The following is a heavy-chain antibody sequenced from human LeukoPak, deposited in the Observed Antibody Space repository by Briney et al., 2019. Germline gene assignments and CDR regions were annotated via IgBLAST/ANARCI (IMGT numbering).Heavy chain of an antibody. CDR3: ARDDGMSYYFDY. Sequence: GGSLRLSCAASGFTFSSYSMNWVRQAPGKGLEWVSSISSSSSYIYYEDSVKGRFTISRDNAKNSLYLQMNSLRAEDTAVYYCARDDGMSYYFDYWGQGTLVTVSS. J-gene: IGHJ4*02. V-gene: IGHV3-21*01. D-gene: IGHD5/OR15-5a*01. CDR2: ISSSSSYI. CDR1: GFTFSSYS.